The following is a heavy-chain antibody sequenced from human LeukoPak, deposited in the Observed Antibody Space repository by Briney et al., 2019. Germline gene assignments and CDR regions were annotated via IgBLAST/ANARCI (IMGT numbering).Heavy chain of an antibody. CDR2: IYYSGST. D-gene: IGHD4-17*01. CDR3: ARDGSYGDYEVNWFDP. CDR1: GGSISSYY. V-gene: IGHV4-59*12. J-gene: IGHJ5*02. Sequence: SETLPLTCTVSGGSISSYYWSWIRQPPGKGLEWIGYIYYSGSTNYNPSLKSRVTISVDTSKNQFSLKLSSVTAADTAVYYCARDGSYGDYEVNWFDPWGQGTLVTVSS.